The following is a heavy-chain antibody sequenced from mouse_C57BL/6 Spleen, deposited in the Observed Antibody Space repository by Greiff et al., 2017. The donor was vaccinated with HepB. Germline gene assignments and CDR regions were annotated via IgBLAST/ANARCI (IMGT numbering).Heavy chain of an antibody. J-gene: IGHJ1*03. CDR2: IDPSDSYT. Sequence: QLQQPGAELVMPGASVKLSCKASGYTFTSYWMHWVKQRPGQGLEWIGEIDPSDSYTNYNQKFKGKSTLTVDKSSSTAYMQLSSLTSEDSAVYYCARSGGNPPLWYFDVWGTGTTVTVSS. CDR1: GYTFTSYW. CDR3: ARSGGNPPLWYFDV. D-gene: IGHD2-1*01. V-gene: IGHV1-69*01.